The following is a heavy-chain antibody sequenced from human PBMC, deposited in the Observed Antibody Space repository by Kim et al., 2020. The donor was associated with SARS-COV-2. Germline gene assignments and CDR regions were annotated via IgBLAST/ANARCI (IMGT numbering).Heavy chain of an antibody. D-gene: IGHD3-10*01. V-gene: IGHV3-48*01. Sequence: GGSLRLSCAASGFTFSSYSMNWVRQAPGKGLEWVSYISNSSSTIYYADSVKGRFTISRDNAKNSLYLQMNSLRAEDTAVYYCARSSPGMDVWGQGTTVTV. CDR1: GFTFSSYS. CDR3: ARSSPGMDV. J-gene: IGHJ6*02. CDR2: ISNSSSTI.